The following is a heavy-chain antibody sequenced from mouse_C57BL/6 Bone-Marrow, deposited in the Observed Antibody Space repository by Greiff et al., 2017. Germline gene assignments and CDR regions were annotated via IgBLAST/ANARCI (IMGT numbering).Heavy chain of an antibody. CDR1: GYTFTEYT. Sequence: VQLQQSGAELVKPGASVKLSCKASGYTFTEYTIHWVKQRSGQGLEWIGWFYPGSGSIKYNEKFKDKATLTADKSSSTVYMELSRLTSEDSAVYFCARHEEFFDGSRDYYAMDYWSQGTSVTVSS. CDR2: FYPGSGSI. CDR3: ARHEEFFDGSRDYYAMDY. J-gene: IGHJ4*01. V-gene: IGHV1-62-2*01. D-gene: IGHD2-3*01.